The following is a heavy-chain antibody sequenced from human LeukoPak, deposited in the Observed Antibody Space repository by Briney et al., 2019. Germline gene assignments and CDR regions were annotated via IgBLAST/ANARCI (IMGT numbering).Heavy chain of an antibody. CDR2: ISSSSSYI. J-gene: IGHJ4*02. V-gene: IGHV3-21*01. CDR3: ARAMIKGDY. Sequence: GGSLRLSCAASGFTFSSNSMNWVRQAPGKGLEWVSSISSSSSYIYYADAVKGRVTISRDNAKNSLYLQMNSLRAEDTAVYYCARAMIKGDYWGQGTLVTVSS. CDR1: GFTFSSNS. D-gene: IGHD3-22*01.